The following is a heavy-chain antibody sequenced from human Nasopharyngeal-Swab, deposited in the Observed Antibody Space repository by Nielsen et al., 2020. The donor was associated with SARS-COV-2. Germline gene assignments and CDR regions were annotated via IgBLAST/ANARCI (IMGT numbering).Heavy chain of an antibody. CDR1: GGTFSSYA. D-gene: IGHD6-13*01. J-gene: IGHJ6*02. V-gene: IGHV1-69*04. CDR2: IIPILGIA. Sequence: SVKVSCKASGGTFSSYAISWVRQAPGQGLEWMGRIIPILGIANYAQKFQGRVTITAGKSTSTAYMELSSLRSEDTAVYYCARVKSPGYSSSWYRDYYGMDVWGQGTTVTVSS. CDR3: ARVKSPGYSSSWYRDYYGMDV.